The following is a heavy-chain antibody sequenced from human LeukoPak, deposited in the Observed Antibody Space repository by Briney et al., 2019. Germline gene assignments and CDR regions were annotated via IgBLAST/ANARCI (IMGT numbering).Heavy chain of an antibody. CDR3: VRDRELNY. CDR2: VYNSGST. V-gene: IGHV4-59*01. J-gene: IGHJ4*02. Sequence: PSETLSLTCAVYGGSFSGYYWSWIRQPPGKGLEWIGYVYNSGSTNYSPSLKSRVTISVDTSKNQFSLRLSSVTASDTAVYYCVRDRELNYWGQGALVTVSS. D-gene: IGHD1-26*01. CDR1: GGSFSGYY.